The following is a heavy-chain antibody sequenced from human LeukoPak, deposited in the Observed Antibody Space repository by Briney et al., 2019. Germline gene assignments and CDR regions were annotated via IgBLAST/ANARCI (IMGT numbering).Heavy chain of an antibody. V-gene: IGHV1-8*01. CDR2: MNPNSGNT. J-gene: IGHJ4*02. Sequence: ASVKVSCKASEYIFTSYDINWVRQATGQGLEWIGWMNPNSGNTGYAQKFQGRVTMTRNTSISTAYMELSSLRSEDTAVYYCAREGGIDSSGYTDYWGQGTLVTVSS. D-gene: IGHD3-22*01. CDR3: AREGGIDSSGYTDY. CDR1: EYIFTSYD.